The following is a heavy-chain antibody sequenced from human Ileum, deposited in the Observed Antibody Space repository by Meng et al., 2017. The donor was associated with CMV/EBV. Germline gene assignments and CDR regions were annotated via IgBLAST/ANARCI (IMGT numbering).Heavy chain of an antibody. CDR2: ITDSGGYA. CDR1: GFTFSSFA. J-gene: IGHJ4*02. CDR3: VKDGGWLATY. Sequence: EMLLLEAGGGLVQPGGSLGLSCSASGFTFSSFAMSWVRQAPGKGPEWVSFITDSGGYADYIDSVKGRFTISRDNSKNTVYLQINSLRAEDTAVYYCVKDGGWLATYWGQGTLVTVSS. D-gene: IGHD6-19*01. V-gene: IGHV3-23*01.